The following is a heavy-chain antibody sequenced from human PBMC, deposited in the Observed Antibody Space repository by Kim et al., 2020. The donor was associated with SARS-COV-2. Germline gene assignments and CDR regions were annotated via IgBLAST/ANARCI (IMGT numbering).Heavy chain of an antibody. V-gene: IGHV3-7*01. CDR1: GFTFSSYW. CDR3: VRDGPPRCAFDI. Sequence: GGSLRLSCAASGFTFSSYWMSWVRQAPVKGLECVAIIKEDGSETYYVDSVKGRFTISRDNAKNSLYLQMNSLRVEDTAVYYCVRDGPPRCAFDIWGQGTIVTVSS. CDR2: IKEDGSET. J-gene: IGHJ3*02.